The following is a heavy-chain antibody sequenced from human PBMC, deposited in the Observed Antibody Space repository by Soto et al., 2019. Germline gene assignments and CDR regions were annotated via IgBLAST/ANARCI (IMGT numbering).Heavy chain of an antibody. Sequence: ASVKVSCKASGYTFTSYWIGWVRQMPGKGLEWMGIIYPGDSDTRYSPSFQGQVTISADKSISTAYLQWSSLKASDTAMYYCARPNCSGGSCFPHFDYWGQGTLVTVSS. D-gene: IGHD2-15*01. V-gene: IGHV5-51*01. CDR1: GYTFTSYW. CDR3: ARPNCSGGSCFPHFDY. J-gene: IGHJ4*02. CDR2: IYPGDSDT.